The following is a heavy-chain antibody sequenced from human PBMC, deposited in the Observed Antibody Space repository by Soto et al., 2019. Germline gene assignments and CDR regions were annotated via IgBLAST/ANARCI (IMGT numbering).Heavy chain of an antibody. Sequence: QVQLQESGPGLVKPSQTLSLTCTVSGGSISSGGTGSYWTWIRQLPGKGLEWIGSIYYTGNTYYNPSLKSRPTISIDTSANQFPPTLTSVTAADTAVYFFASGHDAYKVRYWGQGTLVTVSS. J-gene: IGHJ4*02. CDR3: ASGHDAYKVRY. CDR2: IYYTGNT. D-gene: IGHD1-1*01. CDR1: GGSISSGGTGSY. V-gene: IGHV4-31*03.